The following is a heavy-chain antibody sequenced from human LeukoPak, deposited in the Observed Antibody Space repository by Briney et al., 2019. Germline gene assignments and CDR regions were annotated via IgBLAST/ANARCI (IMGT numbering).Heavy chain of an antibody. J-gene: IGHJ3*02. D-gene: IGHD1-26*01. CDR1: GFTFSSYE. CDR3: AREWELLRYDAFDT. Sequence: GRSLRLSCAASGFTFSSYEMNWVRQAPGKGLEWVSYISSSGSTIYYADSVKGRFTISRGNAKNSLYLQMNSLRAEDTAVYYCAREWELLRYDAFDTWGQGTMVTVSS. CDR2: ISSSGSTI. V-gene: IGHV3-48*03.